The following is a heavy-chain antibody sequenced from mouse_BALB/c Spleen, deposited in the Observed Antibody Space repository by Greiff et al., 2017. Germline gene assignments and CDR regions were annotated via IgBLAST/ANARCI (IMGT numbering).Heavy chain of an antibody. D-gene: IGHD1-1*01. CDR2: IDPYYGGT. J-gene: IGHJ4*01. Sequence: VHVKQSGPELEKPGASVKISCKASGYSFTGYNMNWVKQSNGKSLEWIGNIDPYYGGTSYNQKFKGKATLTVDKSSSTAYMQLKSLTSEDSAVYYCARAVVEGDYYAMDYWGQGTSVTVSS. CDR3: ARAVVEGDYYAMDY. V-gene: IGHV1-39*01. CDR1: GYSFTGYN.